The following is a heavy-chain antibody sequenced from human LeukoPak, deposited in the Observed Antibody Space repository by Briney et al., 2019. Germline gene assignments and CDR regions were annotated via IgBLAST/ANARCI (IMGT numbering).Heavy chain of an antibody. J-gene: IGHJ3*02. D-gene: IGHD1-26*01. CDR3: AKAFRIVGIGNPDDAFDI. V-gene: IGHV3-23*01. Sequence: GGSLRLSCAASGFTFSSHGMNWVRQAPGKGLEWVSGISPSGGITYYTDSVKGRFTISRDNSENTLYLQMNSLRAEDSAIYYCAKAFRIVGIGNPDDAFDIWGQGTVVTVSS. CDR2: ISPSGGIT. CDR1: GFTFSSHG.